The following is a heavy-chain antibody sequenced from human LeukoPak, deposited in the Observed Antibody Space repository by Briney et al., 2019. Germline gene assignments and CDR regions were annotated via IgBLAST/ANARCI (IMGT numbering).Heavy chain of an antibody. CDR1: GGSTSSGGYY. J-gene: IGHJ5*02. D-gene: IGHD4-17*01. CDR3: AREYGDSYNWFDP. CDR2: IYYSGST. Sequence: PSQTLSLTCTVSGGSTSSGGYYWSWIRQHPGKSLEWIGYIYYSGSTYYNPSLKSRVTISVDTSKNQFSLKLSSVTAADTAVYYCAREYGDSYNWFDPWGQGTLVTVSS. V-gene: IGHV4-31*03.